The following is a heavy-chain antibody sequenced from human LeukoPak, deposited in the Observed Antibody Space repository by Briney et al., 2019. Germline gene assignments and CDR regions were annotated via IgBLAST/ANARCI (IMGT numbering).Heavy chain of an antibody. V-gene: IGHV3-23*01. CDR3: AKDRVNYYGSGSSHYMDV. D-gene: IGHD3-10*01. J-gene: IGHJ6*03. CDR1: GFTFSTYG. Sequence: GGSLRLSCAASGFTFSTYGMSWVRQAPGRGLEWVSSISGSGDSVYYADSVQGRFTISRDNSKNMVYLQMNSLRAENTAVSYCAKDRVNYYGSGSSHYMDVWGKGTTVTVSS. CDR2: ISGSGDSV.